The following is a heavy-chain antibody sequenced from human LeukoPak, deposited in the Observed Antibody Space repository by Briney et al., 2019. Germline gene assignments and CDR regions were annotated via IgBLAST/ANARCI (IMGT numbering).Heavy chain of an antibody. J-gene: IGHJ3*02. CDR3: AREAFYYDSSGYWDAFDI. Sequence: SETLSLTCAVYGGSFSGYYWSWIRQPPGKGLEWIGEINHSGSTTYNPSLKSRVTISVDTSKNQFSLKLSSVTAADTAVYYCAREAFYYDSSGYWDAFDIWGQGTMVTVSS. CDR2: INHSGST. V-gene: IGHV4-34*01. CDR1: GGSFSGYY. D-gene: IGHD3-22*01.